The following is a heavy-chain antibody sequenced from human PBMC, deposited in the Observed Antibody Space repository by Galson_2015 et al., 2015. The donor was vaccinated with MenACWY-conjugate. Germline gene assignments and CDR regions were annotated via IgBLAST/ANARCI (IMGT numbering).Heavy chain of an antibody. V-gene: IGHV3-11*01. Sequence: SLRLSCAASGFTFSDYDMSWIRQAPGKGLEWVPYISSGGSSINHAEFVKGRFTISRDNAKNSQYLQMNSLRAEDTAVYYCAREGGAAKEFDYWGQGALVTVSS. CDR1: GFTFSDYD. J-gene: IGHJ4*02. D-gene: IGHD2-15*01. CDR2: ISSGGSSI. CDR3: AREGGAAKEFDY.